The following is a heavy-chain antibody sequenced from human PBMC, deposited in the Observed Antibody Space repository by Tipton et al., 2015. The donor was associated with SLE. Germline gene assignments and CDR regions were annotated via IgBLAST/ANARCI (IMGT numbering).Heavy chain of an antibody. V-gene: IGHV3-21*03. Sequence: QLVQSGGGLVKPGGSLRLSCAASGFTLTNYGLHWVRQAPGKGLEWVSSISSSSRYIYHAESLKGRFTISRDNAKNSLYLQMNSLRVEDTAVYFCAGDDYASGITWGQGTLVTVSS. CDR3: AGDDYASGIT. CDR1: GFTLTNYG. D-gene: IGHD3-10*01. J-gene: IGHJ5*02. CDR2: ISSSSRYI.